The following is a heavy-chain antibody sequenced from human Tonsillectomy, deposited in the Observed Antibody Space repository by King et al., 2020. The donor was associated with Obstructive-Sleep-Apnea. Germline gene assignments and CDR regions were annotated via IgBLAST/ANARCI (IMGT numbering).Heavy chain of an antibody. CDR2: IYNTGST. CDR3: ARVWSTVVTNDAFDI. D-gene: IGHD4-23*01. J-gene: IGHJ3*02. Sequence: VQLQESGPGLVKPSETLSLTCTVSGGSISSYSWTWLRPPPGKGLEWIGYIYNTGSTNYNPSLKSRVTISIDTSKNQFSLKLSSVTAADTAVYYCARVWSTVVTNDAFDIWGQGTMVTVSS. CDR1: GGSISSYS. V-gene: IGHV4-59*01.